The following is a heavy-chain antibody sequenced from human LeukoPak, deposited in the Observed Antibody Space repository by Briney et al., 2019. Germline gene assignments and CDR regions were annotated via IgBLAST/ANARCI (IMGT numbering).Heavy chain of an antibody. CDR1: GFTFGSYA. Sequence: GGSLRLSCAASGFTFGSYAMSWVRQAPGKGLEWVSFISPSGDRTSNADFVEGRFTISRDNPRNTLYLQMNSLRGEDTAVYYCAIMHGYYDGSGYWVQWGQGTLVTVSS. CDR2: ISPSGDRT. D-gene: IGHD3-22*01. CDR3: AIMHGYYDGSGYWVQ. J-gene: IGHJ4*02. V-gene: IGHV3-23*01.